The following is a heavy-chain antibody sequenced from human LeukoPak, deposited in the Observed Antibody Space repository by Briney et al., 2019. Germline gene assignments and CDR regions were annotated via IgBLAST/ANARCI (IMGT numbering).Heavy chain of an antibody. D-gene: IGHD3-22*01. V-gene: IGHV4-4*02. Sequence: SETLSLTCAVSGGSISSSNWWSWVRQPPGKGLEWIGEIYHSGSTNYNPSLKSRVTISVDKSKNQFSLKLSSVTAADTAVYYCARGTYYYDSSGYYYIMAFDYWGQGTLVTVSS. CDR2: IYHSGST. CDR1: GGSISSSNW. J-gene: IGHJ4*02. CDR3: ARGTYYYDSSGYYYIMAFDY.